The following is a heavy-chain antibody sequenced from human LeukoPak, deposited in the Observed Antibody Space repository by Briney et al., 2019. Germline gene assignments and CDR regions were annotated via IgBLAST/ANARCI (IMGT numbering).Heavy chain of an antibody. CDR1: GFTFSSYE. V-gene: IGHV3-48*03. Sequence: GGSLRLSCAASGFTFSSYEMNWVRQAPGKGLEWVSYISSSGSTIYYADSVKGRFTISRDNAKNSLYLQMNSLRAEDTAVYYCAKDRSGYYYYYMDVWGKGTTVTISS. CDR2: ISSSGSTI. J-gene: IGHJ6*03. D-gene: IGHD3-10*01. CDR3: AKDRSGYYYYYMDV.